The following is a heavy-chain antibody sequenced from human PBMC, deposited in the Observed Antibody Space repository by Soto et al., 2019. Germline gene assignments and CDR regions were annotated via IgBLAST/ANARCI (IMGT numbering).Heavy chain of an antibody. CDR2: ISSSGDTT. D-gene: IGHD3-10*01. J-gene: IGHJ6*02. Sequence: GGSLRLSCAASGFTFNNYGMTWVRQAPGKGLEWVSGISSSGDTTYYADSVKGRLTISRDNSKNTLYLQMASLRAEDTAVYYCASEYGSGSYGYYYGMDVWGQGTTVTVSS. V-gene: IGHV3-23*01. CDR1: GFTFNNYG. CDR3: ASEYGSGSYGYYYGMDV.